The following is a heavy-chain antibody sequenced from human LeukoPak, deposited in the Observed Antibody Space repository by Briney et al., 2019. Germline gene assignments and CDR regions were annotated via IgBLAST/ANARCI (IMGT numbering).Heavy chain of an antibody. D-gene: IGHD4-17*01. Sequence: SGESLKISCKGSGYSFTSYWIGWVRQLPGKGLEWMGIIYPGDSDTRYSPSFQGQVTISADKSISTAYLQWSSLKASDTAMYYCARREPGDYGSYYFDYWGQGTLVTVSS. CDR1: GYSFTSYW. CDR2: IYPGDSDT. J-gene: IGHJ4*02. V-gene: IGHV5-51*01. CDR3: ARREPGDYGSYYFDY.